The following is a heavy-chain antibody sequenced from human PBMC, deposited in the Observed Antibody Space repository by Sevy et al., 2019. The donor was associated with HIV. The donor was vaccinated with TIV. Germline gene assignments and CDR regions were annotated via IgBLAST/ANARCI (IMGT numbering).Heavy chain of an antibody. Sequence: GGSLRLSCVASGFTFSSYSMNWVRQAPGKGLEWVSYISSSSDSSRTLYYADSVKGGFSISRDNAKNSVHLQMTSLRHEETAVYYCARPDLSGWYFDFWGHGTLVTVAS. CDR2: ISSSSDSSRTL. D-gene: IGHD6-19*01. CDR1: GFTFSSYS. CDR3: ARPDLSGWYFDF. V-gene: IGHV3-48*02. J-gene: IGHJ4*01.